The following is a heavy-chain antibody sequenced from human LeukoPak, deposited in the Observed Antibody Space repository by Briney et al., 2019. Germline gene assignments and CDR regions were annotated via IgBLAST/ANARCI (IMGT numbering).Heavy chain of an antibody. CDR3: ARDREIVVVPAAPDY. J-gene: IGHJ4*02. D-gene: IGHD2-2*01. CDR2: IWYDGSNK. CDR1: GFTFSSYG. Sequence: PGRSLRLSCAASGFTFSSYGMHWVRQAPGKGLEWVAVIWYDGSNKYYADSVKGRFTISRDNSKNTLYLQMNSLRAEDTAVYYCARDREIVVVPAAPDYWGQGTLVTVSS. V-gene: IGHV3-33*01.